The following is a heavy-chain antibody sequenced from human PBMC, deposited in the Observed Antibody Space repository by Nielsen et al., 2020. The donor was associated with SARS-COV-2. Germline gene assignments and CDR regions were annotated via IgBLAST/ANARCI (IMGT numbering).Heavy chain of an antibody. D-gene: IGHD2-8*01. Sequence: SETLSLTCTVSGGSISSGGYYWSWIRQHPGKGLEWIGYIYYSGSTYYNPSLKSRVTISVDTSKNQLSLKLSSVTAADTAVYYCAALDVLMVYAIPTDAFDFWGQGTMVTVSS. CDR2: IYYSGST. CDR3: AALDVLMVYAIPTDAFDF. CDR1: GGSISSGGYY. V-gene: IGHV4-31*03. J-gene: IGHJ3*01.